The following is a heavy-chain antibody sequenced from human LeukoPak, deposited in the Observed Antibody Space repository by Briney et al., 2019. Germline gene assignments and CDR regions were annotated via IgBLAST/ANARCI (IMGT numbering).Heavy chain of an antibody. CDR1: GYSVSSNSSA. D-gene: IGHD3-10*01. CDR3: ARVLLWFGESAWFDP. Sequence: SQTLSFTSAISGYSVSSNSSAWSWIRQSPSRGLEWLGRTYYTSKWYNDYAGSVKSRITINPDTSKNQFSLQLNSVTPEDTAVYYCARVLLWFGESAWFDPWGQGTLVTVSS. J-gene: IGHJ5*02. V-gene: IGHV6-1*01. CDR2: TYYTSKWYN.